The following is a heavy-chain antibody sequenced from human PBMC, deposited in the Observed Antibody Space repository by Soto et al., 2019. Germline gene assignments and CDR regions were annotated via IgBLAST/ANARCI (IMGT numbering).Heavy chain of an antibody. CDR3: ARGRMVRGNKVVFDY. D-gene: IGHD3-10*01. Sequence: QVQLQESGPGLVKPSQTLSLTCIVSGASISSGGYYWSWIRQHPGKGLEWIGYIYYNGRNYHNPSLKRHVTNSVNTSENQFALKLSSVAAAGTAVHFSARGRMVRGNKVVFDYGGQGAPVTVSS. CDR2: IYYNGRN. J-gene: IGHJ4*02. CDR1: GASISSGGYY. V-gene: IGHV4-31*01.